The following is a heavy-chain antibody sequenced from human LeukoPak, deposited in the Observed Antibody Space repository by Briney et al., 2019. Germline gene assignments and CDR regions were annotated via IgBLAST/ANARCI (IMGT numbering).Heavy chain of an antibody. J-gene: IGHJ4*02. Sequence: GESLKISCKASGYSFTSYWIGWVRQMPGKGLEWVGIIYPGDSDTRYSLSFQGQVTISADKSINTAYLQWSSLKASDTAMYYCARQSTVTTPFAYWGQGTLVTVSS. D-gene: IGHD4-17*01. CDR2: IYPGDSDT. CDR3: ARQSTVTTPFAY. CDR1: GYSFTSYW. V-gene: IGHV5-51*01.